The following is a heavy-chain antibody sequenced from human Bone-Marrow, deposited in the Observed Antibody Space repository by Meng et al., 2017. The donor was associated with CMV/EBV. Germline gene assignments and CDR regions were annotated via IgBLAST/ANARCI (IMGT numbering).Heavy chain of an antibody. Sequence: ASVKVSCKASGYTFTSYDINWVRQATGQGLEWMGWMNPNSGNTGYAQKFQGRVTITRNTSISTAYMKLSSLRSEDTAVYYCATIGAGHGELDIWGQGTMVTVSS. J-gene: IGHJ3*02. D-gene: IGHD6-13*01. CDR1: GYTFTSYD. V-gene: IGHV1-8*03. CDR2: MNPNSGNT. CDR3: ATIGAGHGELDI.